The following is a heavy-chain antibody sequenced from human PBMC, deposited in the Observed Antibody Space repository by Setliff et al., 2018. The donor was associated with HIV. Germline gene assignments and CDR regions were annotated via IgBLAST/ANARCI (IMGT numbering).Heavy chain of an antibody. Sequence: TSETLSLTCAVYGESFSAYYWSWIRQPPGKGLEWIGQINHSGSTNYNPSLKTRVSISIDTSKNQFSPKLTSVTAADSAVYYCARLRRSSGWSFDYWAQGTLVTVSS. CDR3: ARLRRSSGWSFDY. J-gene: IGHJ4*02. CDR2: INHSGST. V-gene: IGHV4-34*01. D-gene: IGHD6-19*01. CDR1: GESFSAYY.